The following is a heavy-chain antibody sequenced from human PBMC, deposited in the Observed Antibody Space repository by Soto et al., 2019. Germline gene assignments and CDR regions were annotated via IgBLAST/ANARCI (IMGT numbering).Heavy chain of an antibody. CDR3: ARDPWELPFYYYGIDV. D-gene: IGHD1-26*01. Sequence: SETLSLTCTVSGGSISSGDYYWSWIRQPPGKGLEWIGYIYYSGSTYYNPSLKSRVTISVDTSKNQFSLKLSSVTAADTAVYYCARDPWELPFYYYGIDVWGQGTTVTVSS. CDR2: IYYSGST. J-gene: IGHJ6*02. V-gene: IGHV4-30-4*01. CDR1: GGSISSGDYY.